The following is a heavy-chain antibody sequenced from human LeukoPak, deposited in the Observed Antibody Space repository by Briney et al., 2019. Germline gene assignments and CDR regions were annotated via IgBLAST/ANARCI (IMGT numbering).Heavy chain of an antibody. CDR3: ATGLRVSSGWYVDWFHP. CDR2: ISSSSSYI. J-gene: IGHJ5*02. Sequence: PGGSLRLSCAASGFTFSSYSMNWVRQAPGKGLEWVSSISSSSSYIYYADSVKGRFTISRDNAKNSLYLQMNSLRAEDTAVYYCATGLRVSSGWYVDWFHPWGRGPLVTASS. V-gene: IGHV3-21*01. CDR1: GFTFSSYS. D-gene: IGHD6-19*01.